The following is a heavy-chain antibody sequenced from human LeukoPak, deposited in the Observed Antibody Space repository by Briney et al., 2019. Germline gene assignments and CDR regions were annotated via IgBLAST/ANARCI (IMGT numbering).Heavy chain of an antibody. J-gene: IGHJ4*02. CDR2: ISSSSSYI. Sequence: GGSLRLSCAASGFTFSSYSMNWVRQAPGKGLEWVSSISSSSSYIYYADSVKGRFTISRDNAKNSLYLQMNSLRAEDTAVYYCASPANYGSGTFDYWGQGTLVTFSS. D-gene: IGHD3-10*01. CDR3: ASPANYGSGTFDY. V-gene: IGHV3-21*01. CDR1: GFTFSSYS.